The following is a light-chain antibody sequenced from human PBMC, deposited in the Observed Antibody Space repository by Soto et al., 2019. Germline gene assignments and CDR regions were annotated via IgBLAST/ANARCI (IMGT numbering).Light chain of an antibody. CDR2: EVN. CDR1: SSDVGSYKY. Sequence: QSALTQPASVSGSPGQSIAISCTGTSSDVGSYKYVSWFQQHPGKAPKLVIYEVNNRPSGVSNRFSGSKSGNTASLTISGLQAEDEADYYCSSFTTTYTWVFGGGTKLIVL. J-gene: IGLJ3*02. V-gene: IGLV2-14*01. CDR3: SSFTTTYTWV.